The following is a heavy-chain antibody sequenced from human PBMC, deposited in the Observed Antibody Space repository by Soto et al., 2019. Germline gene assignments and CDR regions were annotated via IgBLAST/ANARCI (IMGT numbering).Heavy chain of an antibody. V-gene: IGHV4-61*01. Sequence: SETLSLTCTVSGGSVSSGSYYWSWMRQPPGKGLEWIGYIYYSGSTNYNPSLKSRVTISVDTSKNQFSLKLSSVTAADAAVYYCARDALTTGTTYAFDIWGQGTMVTVSS. D-gene: IGHD1-1*01. CDR2: IYYSGST. CDR3: ARDALTTGTTYAFDI. CDR1: GGSVSSGSYY. J-gene: IGHJ3*02.